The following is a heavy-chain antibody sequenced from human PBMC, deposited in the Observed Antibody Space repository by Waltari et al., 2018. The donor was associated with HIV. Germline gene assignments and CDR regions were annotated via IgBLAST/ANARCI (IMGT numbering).Heavy chain of an antibody. D-gene: IGHD4-4*01. V-gene: IGHV3-30*02. Sequence: QVQLVESGGGVVQPGGSLSLSCAASGFTFTGYDIHWVHQAPGKGLEWVAFMRYDGTNKYYADSVKGRFTISRDNSKNSLYLQMNSLRAEDTALYYCAKEGATLTTSAYFYYYGMDVWGQGTTVTVSS. CDR1: GFTFTGYD. CDR3: AKEGATLTTSAYFYYYGMDV. J-gene: IGHJ6*02. CDR2: MRYDGTNK.